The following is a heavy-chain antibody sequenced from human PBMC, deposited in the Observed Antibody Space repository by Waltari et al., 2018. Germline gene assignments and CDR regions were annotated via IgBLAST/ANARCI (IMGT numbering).Heavy chain of an antibody. CDR1: GYSISSGYY. J-gene: IGHJ4*02. D-gene: IGHD1-1*01. Sequence: QVQLQESGPGLVKPSETLSLTCAVSGYSISSGYYWGWIRQPPGKGLEWIGSIYHSGSTYYNPSLKSRVTISVDTSKNQFSLKLSSVTAADTAVYYCARYTGTSMYYFDLWGQGTLVTVSS. CDR2: IYHSGST. V-gene: IGHV4-38-2*01. CDR3: ARYTGTSMYYFDL.